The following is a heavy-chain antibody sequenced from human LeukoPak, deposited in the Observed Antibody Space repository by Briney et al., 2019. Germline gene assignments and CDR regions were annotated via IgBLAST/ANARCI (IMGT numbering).Heavy chain of an antibody. D-gene: IGHD4-17*01. CDR2: IYRVGST. CDR3: ARDAEGTETHSGMDV. CDR1: GFTVSSNH. V-gene: IGHV3-53*01. J-gene: IGHJ6*02. Sequence: GGSVTLSCAASGFTVSSNHMNWVRQAPGKGREWVSTIYRVGSTYYADSVKGRFTISRDNSKNTLYLQMNSLRAEDTAVYYCARDAEGTETHSGMDVWGQGTTVTVSS.